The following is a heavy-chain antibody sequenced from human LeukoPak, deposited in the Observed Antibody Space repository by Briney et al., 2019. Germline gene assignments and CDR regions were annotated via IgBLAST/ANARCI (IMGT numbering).Heavy chain of an antibody. V-gene: IGHV4-34*01. Sequence: SETLSLTCAVYDGSLSGYYWSWIRQPPGKGLEWIGEINHSGSTNYNPSLKSRVTISVDTSKNQLSLKLSSVTAADTAVYYCARVSPNAFDIWGQGTMVTVSS. CDR1: DGSLSGYY. CDR2: INHSGST. CDR3: ARVSPNAFDI. J-gene: IGHJ3*02.